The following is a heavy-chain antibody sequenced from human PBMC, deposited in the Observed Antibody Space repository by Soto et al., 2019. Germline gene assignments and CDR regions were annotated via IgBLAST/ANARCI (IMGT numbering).Heavy chain of an antibody. J-gene: IGHJ6*02. Sequence: PSETLSLTCTVSNGSVSSGTYSWSWVRQPPGKGLEWIGYIHYSGTTYYTPSLKSRLTMSMDRANDHFSLNLTSVTAADTAVYFCARGHYYYGMDVWGQGITVTVSS. CDR1: NGSVSSGTYS. V-gene: IGHV4-30-2*01. CDR3: ARGHYYYGMDV. CDR2: IHYSGTT.